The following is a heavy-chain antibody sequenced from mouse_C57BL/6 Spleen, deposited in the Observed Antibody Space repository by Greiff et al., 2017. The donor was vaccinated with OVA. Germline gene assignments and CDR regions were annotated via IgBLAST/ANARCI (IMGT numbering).Heavy chain of an antibody. V-gene: IGHV1-61*01. CDR1: GYTFTSYW. Sequence: QVQLQQPGAELVRPGSSVKLSCKASGYTFTSYWMDWVKQRPGQGLEWIGNIYPSDSATHYNQKFKDKATLTVDKSSSTAYMQLSSLTSEDSAVYYCARGGGYDGGYYYAMDYWGQGTSVTVSS. J-gene: IGHJ4*01. CDR3: ARGGGYDGGYYYAMDY. CDR2: IYPSDSAT. D-gene: IGHD2-2*01.